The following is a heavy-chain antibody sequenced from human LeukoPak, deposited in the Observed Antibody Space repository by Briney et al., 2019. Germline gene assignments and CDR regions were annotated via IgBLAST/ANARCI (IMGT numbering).Heavy chain of an antibody. CDR2: IYTSGST. D-gene: IGHD3-22*01. J-gene: IGHJ4*01. V-gene: IGHV4-61*02. Sequence: PSETLSLTCTVSGGSISSGSYYWSWIRQPAGKGLEWIGRIYTSGSTNCNPSLKSRVTISVDTSKNQFSLKLGSVTAADTAVYYCARRGVYYDSGGYXYYFDY. CDR1: GGSISSGSYY. CDR3: ARRGVYYDSGGYXYYFDY.